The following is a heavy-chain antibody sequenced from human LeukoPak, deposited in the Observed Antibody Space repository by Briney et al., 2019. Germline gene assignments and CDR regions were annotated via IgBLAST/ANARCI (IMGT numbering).Heavy chain of an antibody. V-gene: IGHV1-24*01. J-gene: IGHJ4*02. CDR2: FDPEDGET. CDR1: GYTLTELS. CDR3: ATQIRRYCSSTSCYRYDY. D-gene: IGHD2-2*02. Sequence: ASVKVSCKVSGYTLTELSMHWVRQAPGKGLEQMGGFDPEDGETIYAQKFQGRVTMTEDTSTDTAYMELSSLRSEDTAVYYCATQIRRYCSSTSCYRYDYWGQGTLVTVSS.